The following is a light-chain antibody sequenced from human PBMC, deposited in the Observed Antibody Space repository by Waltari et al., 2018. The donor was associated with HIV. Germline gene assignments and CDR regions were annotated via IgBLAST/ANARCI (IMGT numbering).Light chain of an antibody. CDR2: CAS. CDR1: QSVSSSD. Sequence: EIVLTQSPGTLSLSPGERATLSCRASQSVSSSDLAWYQQKPGQAPRLLIYCASSRATGIPDRFSGSGSGTDFTLTISRLEPEDFAVYYCQQYGSSPTFGQGTKVEIK. CDR3: QQYGSSPT. V-gene: IGKV3-20*01. J-gene: IGKJ1*01.